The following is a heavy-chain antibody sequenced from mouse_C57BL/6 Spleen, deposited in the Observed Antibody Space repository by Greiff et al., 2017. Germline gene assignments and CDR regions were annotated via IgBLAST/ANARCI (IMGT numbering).Heavy chain of an antibody. D-gene: IGHD6-1*01. CDR3: ARASYDYDAMDY. V-gene: IGHV1-47*01. CDR2: FPPYNDDT. J-gene: IGHJ4*01. Sequence: VQLPQSGAELVKPGASVKLSCKASGYTFTTYPIEWIKQNHGKSLKWIGNFPPYNDDTKYNEKFKVKGTLTVEKSSSTVYLELSRLPSDDSAVYYCARASYDYDAMDYWGQGTSVTVSS. CDR1: GYTFTTYP.